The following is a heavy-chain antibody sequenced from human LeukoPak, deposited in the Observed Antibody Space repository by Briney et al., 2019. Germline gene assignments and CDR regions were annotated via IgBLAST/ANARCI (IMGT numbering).Heavy chain of an antibody. J-gene: IGHJ3*02. V-gene: IGHV3-30*18. CDR1: GLTFSSYG. CDR2: ISYDGSNK. CDR3: AKPITMIVVVMNAFDI. D-gene: IGHD3-22*01. Sequence: GGSLRLSCAASGLTFSSYGMHWVRQAPGKGLEWVAVISYDGSNKYYADSVKGRFTISRDNSKNTLYLQMNSLRAEDTAVYYCAKPITMIVVVMNAFDIWGQGTMVTVSS.